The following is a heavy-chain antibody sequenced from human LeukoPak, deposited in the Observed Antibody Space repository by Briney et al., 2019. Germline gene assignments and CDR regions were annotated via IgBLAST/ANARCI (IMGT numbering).Heavy chain of an antibody. J-gene: IGHJ4*02. Sequence: PSETLSLTCTVSGGSISSSSYYWGWIRRPPGKGLEWIGSIYYSGSTYYNPSLKSRVTISVDTSKNQFSLKLSSVTAADTAVYYCARHDLVGNDYWGQGALVTVSS. CDR2: IYYSGST. CDR1: GGSISSSSYY. V-gene: IGHV4-39*01. CDR3: ARHDLVGNDY.